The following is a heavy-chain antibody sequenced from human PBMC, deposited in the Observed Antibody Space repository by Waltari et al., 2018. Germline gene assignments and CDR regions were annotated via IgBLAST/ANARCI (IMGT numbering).Heavy chain of an antibody. CDR2: MYYSGST. V-gene: IGHV4-39*01. CDR3: ARSSSWYYFDY. J-gene: IGHJ4*02. CDR1: GDSISSSSYY. Sequence: QLQLQESGPGLVKASETLSLTCTVSGDSISSSSYYWGWVRQPPGKGLEWIGNMYYSGSTYYNPSLKSRVTISGDTSKSQFSLKLSSVTAADTSMYYCARSSSWYYFDYWGQGTLVTVSS. D-gene: IGHD6-13*01.